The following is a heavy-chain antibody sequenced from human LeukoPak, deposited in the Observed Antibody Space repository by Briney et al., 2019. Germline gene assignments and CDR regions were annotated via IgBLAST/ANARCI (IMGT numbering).Heavy chain of an antibody. CDR3: ARGGVTGYSYGYDFAY. Sequence: GGSLRLSCAASGFTFSDYYMSWIRQAPGKGLEWVSYISSSGSTIYYADSVKGRFTISRDNAKNSLYLQMNSLGAEDTALYYCARGGVTGYSYGYDFAYWGQGTLVTVSS. CDR2: ISSSGSTI. V-gene: IGHV3-11*01. CDR1: GFTFSDYY. J-gene: IGHJ4*02. D-gene: IGHD5-18*01.